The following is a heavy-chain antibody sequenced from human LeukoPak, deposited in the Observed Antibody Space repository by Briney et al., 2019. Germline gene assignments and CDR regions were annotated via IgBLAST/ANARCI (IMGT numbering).Heavy chain of an antibody. CDR1: GGSISGYY. CDR3: ARSVPSLDYLFDS. Sequence: AETLSLTCTVSGGSISGYYWTWIRQLPGKGLEWIGYIYNSGITNSTPSLMSLLTVSVDPSKNQFSLRLTSVPAAHTAVYYCARSVPSLDYLFDSWGHGTLVTVSS. CDR2: IYNSGIT. J-gene: IGHJ5*01. V-gene: IGHV4-59*08. D-gene: IGHD4-11*01.